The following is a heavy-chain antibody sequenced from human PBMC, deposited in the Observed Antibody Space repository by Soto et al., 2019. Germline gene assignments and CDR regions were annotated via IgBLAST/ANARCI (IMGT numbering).Heavy chain of an antibody. D-gene: IGHD2-8*01. Sequence: QVQLVQSGAEVKTPGSSLNVSCTVAGSRFSNYVISWVRQAPGHGLEGLGRIIPIFNTTQYAQKFQGRVTINADKSTNTASLELSSLRSDDTAVYYGAREGRGKKAGDNGRVSLGYWGQGTLVTVAS. V-gene: IGHV1-69*06. CDR2: IIPIFNTT. J-gene: IGHJ4*02. CDR1: GSRFSNYV. CDR3: AREGRGKKAGDNGRVSLGY.